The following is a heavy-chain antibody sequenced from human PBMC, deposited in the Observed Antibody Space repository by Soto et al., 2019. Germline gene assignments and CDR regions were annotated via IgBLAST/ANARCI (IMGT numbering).Heavy chain of an antibody. CDR3: AKDKPGTTSFYY. V-gene: IGHV3-23*01. Sequence: EVQLLESGGGLVQPGGSLRLSCAASGFTISSNAMYWVRQAPGKGLEWVSGISDRGDTTHYADSVKGRFTISRDTSKNNLYLQLNTMRADDTAIYFWAKDKPGTTSFYYWGQGTLVTVSS. J-gene: IGHJ4*02. CDR2: ISDRGDTT. D-gene: IGHD1-1*01. CDR1: GFTISSNA.